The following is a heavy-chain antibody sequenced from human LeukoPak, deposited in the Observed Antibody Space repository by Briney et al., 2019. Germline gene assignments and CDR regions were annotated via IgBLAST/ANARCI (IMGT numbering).Heavy chain of an antibody. Sequence: GGSLRLSCAASGFTFSSYSMNWVRQAPGKGLEWVSSISSRSSYLYYADSVKGRFTISRDNAKNSLYLQMNSLRAEDTAIYYCARAYSSNWYDAFDLWGQGTMVTVSS. D-gene: IGHD6-13*01. CDR3: ARAYSSNWYDAFDL. CDR1: GFTFSSYS. V-gene: IGHV3-21*01. J-gene: IGHJ3*01. CDR2: ISSRSSYL.